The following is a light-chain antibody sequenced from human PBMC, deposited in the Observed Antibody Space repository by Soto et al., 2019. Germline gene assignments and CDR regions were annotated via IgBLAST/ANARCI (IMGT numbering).Light chain of an antibody. CDR1: QSMSSW. V-gene: IGKV1-5*03. CDR3: QQYNSYSFT. Sequence: DIQMTQSPSTLSASVGDRVTITCRASQSMSSWLAWYQQKPGKAPQLLIYKASRLQSGVPSRFSGSGSGTEFTLTISSLQSEDFATYYCQQYNSYSFTFGPGTKVDI. J-gene: IGKJ3*01. CDR2: KAS.